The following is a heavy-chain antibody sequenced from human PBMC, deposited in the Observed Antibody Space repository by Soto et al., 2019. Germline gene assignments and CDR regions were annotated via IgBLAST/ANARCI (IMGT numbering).Heavy chain of an antibody. CDR2: IKTKSEGGPT. D-gene: IGHD2-15*01. J-gene: IGHJ6*02. CDR1: GLPISNAW. CDR3: TTGSVEGV. V-gene: IGHV3-15*07. Sequence: GGSLRLSCAASGLPISNAWMNWVRQAPGKGLEWVGRIKTKSEGGPTDYAAAVRGRFTVSRDDSKNTLYLQMNSLKTEDTAVYFCTTGSVEGVWGQGTTVTVSS.